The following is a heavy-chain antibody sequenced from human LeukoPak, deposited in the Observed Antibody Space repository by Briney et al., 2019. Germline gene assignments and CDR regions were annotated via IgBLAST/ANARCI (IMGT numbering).Heavy chain of an antibody. Sequence: GGSLRLSCAASGFTFSNAWMSWVRQAPGKGLEWVANIKQDGSEKYYVDSVKGRFTISRDNAKNSLYLQMNSMRAEDTAIYYCAREGDGYNYGGFDYWGQGTLVTVSS. J-gene: IGHJ4*02. CDR1: GFTFSNAW. V-gene: IGHV3-7*04. D-gene: IGHD5-24*01. CDR3: AREGDGYNYGGFDY. CDR2: IKQDGSEK.